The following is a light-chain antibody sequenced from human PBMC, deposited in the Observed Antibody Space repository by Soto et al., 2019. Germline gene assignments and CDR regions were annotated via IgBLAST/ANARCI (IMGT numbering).Light chain of an antibody. Sequence: QSALTQPPSVSGSPGQSVTISCTGTSSDVGSYNRVSWYQQPQGTASKLMIYEVSNRPSGVPDRCSGAKSGNTASLTISGLQAEDEADYYCSSYTSSSHLGVFGTGTKLTVL. CDR1: SSDVGSYNR. V-gene: IGLV2-18*02. J-gene: IGLJ1*01. CDR3: SSYTSSSHLGV. CDR2: EVS.